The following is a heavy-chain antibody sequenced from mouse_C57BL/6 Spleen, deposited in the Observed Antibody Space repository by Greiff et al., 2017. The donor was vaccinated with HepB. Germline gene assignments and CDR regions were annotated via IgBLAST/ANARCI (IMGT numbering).Heavy chain of an antibody. CDR2: ISDGGSYT. Sequence: EVQRVESGGGLVKPGGSLKLSCAASGFTFSSYAMSWVRQTPEKRLEWVATISDGGSYTYYPDNVKGRFTISRDNATNNLYLEMSHLKSEDTAMYYCARGLVTVFDYWGQGTTLTVSS. CDR3: ARGLVTVFDY. J-gene: IGHJ2*01. CDR1: GFTFSSYA. D-gene: IGHD2-2*01. V-gene: IGHV5-4*01.